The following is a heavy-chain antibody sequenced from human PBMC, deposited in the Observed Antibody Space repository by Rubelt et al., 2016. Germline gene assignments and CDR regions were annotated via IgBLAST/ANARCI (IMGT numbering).Heavy chain of an antibody. D-gene: IGHD6-19*01. Sequence: VQLVESGGGLVQPGGSLRLSCTASGFTFSSYAMHWVRQAPGKGLEWVAVIWYDGSNQYYADSVKGRFTISRDNSKNTLYLQMNSLRADDTAVYYCAKPAIAVAGTDYWGQGTLVTVSS. CDR2: IWYDGSNQ. J-gene: IGHJ4*02. CDR3: AKPAIAVAGTDY. CDR1: GFTFSSYA. V-gene: IGHV3-33*08.